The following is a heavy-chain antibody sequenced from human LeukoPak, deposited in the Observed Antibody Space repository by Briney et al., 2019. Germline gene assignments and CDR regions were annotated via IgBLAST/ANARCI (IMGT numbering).Heavy chain of an antibody. CDR1: GLTFSSYA. CDR3: AKRSPYYYGSGRDYFDC. CDR2: VSAGGIST. D-gene: IGHD3-10*01. Sequence: GESLTLSCTASGLTFSSYAMSWVRQAPGKGLELVSAVSAGGISTYYAVSVKGRFTISRDNSKIKLYLQMNGLRAEDTALYCCAKRSPYYYGSGRDYFDCWGQGTLVTVSS. J-gene: IGHJ4*02. V-gene: IGHV3-23*01.